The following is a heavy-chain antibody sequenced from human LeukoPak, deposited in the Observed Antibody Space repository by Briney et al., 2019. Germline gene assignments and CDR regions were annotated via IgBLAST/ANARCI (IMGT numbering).Heavy chain of an antibody. D-gene: IGHD2-2*01. V-gene: IGHV3-23*01. CDR1: GFTFSSYA. CDR3: AKGGVPAAVSGWFDP. J-gene: IGHJ5*02. Sequence: PGGSLRLSCAASGFTFSSYAMSWVRQAPGKGLDWVSTISGGGVNTYYADSVKGRFTISRDNSKNTLYLQMNSLRADDTAVYYCAKGGVPAAVSGWFDPWGQGTLVTVSS. CDR2: ISGGGVNT.